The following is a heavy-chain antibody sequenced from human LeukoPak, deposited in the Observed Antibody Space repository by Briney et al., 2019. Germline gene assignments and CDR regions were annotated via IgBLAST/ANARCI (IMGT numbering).Heavy chain of an antibody. CDR3: AKEFRGIQLWPPPSYYYYYYYMDV. Sequence: PGGSLRLSCAASGFTFTTYAMSWVRQAPGKGLEWVSAISGSSGSTYYADSVKGRFTISRDNSKNTLYLQLNSLRAEDTAVYYCAKEFRGIQLWPPPSYYYYYYYMDVWGKGTTVTVSS. D-gene: IGHD5-18*01. CDR2: ISGSSGST. V-gene: IGHV3-23*01. J-gene: IGHJ6*03. CDR1: GFTFTTYA.